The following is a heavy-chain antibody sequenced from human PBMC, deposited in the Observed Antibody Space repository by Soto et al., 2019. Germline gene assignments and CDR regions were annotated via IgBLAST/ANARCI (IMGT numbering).Heavy chain of an antibody. Sequence: QVQLQESGPGLVKPSETLSLTCTVSGGSVSSGSYYWSWIRQPPGKGLEWIGYIYYSGSTNYNPSLKRRVTISVDTSKNQFSLKLSSVTAAYTAVYYCASEVSSSYYYYGMDVWGQGTTVTVSS. D-gene: IGHD2-21*01. CDR2: IYYSGST. CDR3: ASEVSSSYYYYGMDV. J-gene: IGHJ6*02. CDR1: GGSVSSGSYY. V-gene: IGHV4-61*01.